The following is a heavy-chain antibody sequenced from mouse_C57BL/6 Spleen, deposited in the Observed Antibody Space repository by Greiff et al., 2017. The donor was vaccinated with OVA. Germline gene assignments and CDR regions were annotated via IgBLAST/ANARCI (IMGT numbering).Heavy chain of an antibody. CDR1: GFTFTDYY. CDR2: IRTKANGYTN. V-gene: IGHV7-4*01. J-gene: IGHJ2*01. Sequence: EVKLVESGGGLVQPGASLRLSCAASGFTFTDYYMSWVRQPPGKAPEWLALIRTKANGYTNEYTASVKGRFTISRDNSQNILYLQMNTLRAADSATYYGVTYYSNSQDYFDYWGKGTTLTVSS. D-gene: IGHD2-5*01. CDR3: VTYYSNSQDYFDY.